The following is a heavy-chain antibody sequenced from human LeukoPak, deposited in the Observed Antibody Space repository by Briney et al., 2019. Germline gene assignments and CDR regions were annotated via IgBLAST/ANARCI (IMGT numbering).Heavy chain of an antibody. CDR1: GFTFSSYA. J-gene: IGHJ4*02. Sequence: GGSLRLSCAASGFTFSSYAMHWVRQAPGKGLEWVAVISYDGSNKYYADSVKGRFTISRDNSKNTLYLQMNSLRAEDTAVYYCARANYDILTGYTPPHYFDYWGQGTLVTVSS. CDR2: ISYDGSNK. CDR3: ARANYDILTGYTPPHYFDY. V-gene: IGHV3-30-3*01. D-gene: IGHD3-9*01.